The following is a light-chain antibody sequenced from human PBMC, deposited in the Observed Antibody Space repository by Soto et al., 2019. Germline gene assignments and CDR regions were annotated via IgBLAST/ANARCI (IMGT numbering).Light chain of an antibody. CDR3: PQGNRFPVP. CDR2: AAS. CDR1: QGISSW. V-gene: IGKV1-12*01. J-gene: IGKJ4*01. Sequence: DIQMTQSPSSVSASVGDRVTITCRASQGISSWLAWYQQKPGKAPKLLIYAASSLQSGVPSRFSGSGSGTGFTLPNRRLQPEGFATFYWPQGNRFPVPFRGGTKVEIK.